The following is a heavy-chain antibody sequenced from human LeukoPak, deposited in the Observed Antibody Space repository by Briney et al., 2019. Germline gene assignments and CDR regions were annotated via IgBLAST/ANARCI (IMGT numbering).Heavy chain of an antibody. V-gene: IGHV3-30-3*01. CDR3: AKVNRYSSSPTGFFDY. CDR2: ISYDGSNK. CDR1: GFTFSSYA. D-gene: IGHD6-6*01. J-gene: IGHJ4*02. Sequence: GRSLRLSCAASGFTFSSYAMHWVRQAPGKGLEWVAVISYDGSNKYYADSVKGRFTISRDNSKNTLYLQMNSLRAEDTAVYYCAKVNRYSSSPTGFFDYWGQGTLVTVSS.